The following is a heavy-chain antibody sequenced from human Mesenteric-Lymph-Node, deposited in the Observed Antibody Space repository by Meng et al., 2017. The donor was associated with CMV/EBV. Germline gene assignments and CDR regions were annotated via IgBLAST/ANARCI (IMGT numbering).Heavy chain of an antibody. D-gene: IGHD2-2*01. Sequence: GGSLRLSCAASGFTFSDYYMSWIRQAPGKGLEWVSYISSSGSTIYYADSVKGRFTISRDNAKNSLYLQMNSLRAEDTAVYYCARASHNVVPAKGLDYWGQGTLVTVSS. CDR3: ARASHNVVPAKGLDY. CDR2: ISSSGSTI. CDR1: GFTFSDYY. J-gene: IGHJ4*02. V-gene: IGHV3-11*01.